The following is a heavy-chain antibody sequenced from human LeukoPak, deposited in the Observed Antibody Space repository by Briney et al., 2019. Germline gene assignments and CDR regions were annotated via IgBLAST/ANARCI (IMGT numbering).Heavy chain of an antibody. CDR3: ARPHYYGSGSYYGWFDP. CDR2: IKEDGSEK. Sequence: GGSLRLSCTTSGFTFSSYWMSWVRQAPGKGLEWLGNIKEDGSEKYDVDSVKGRFTISRDNAKNSLYLQMNSLRAEDTAVYYCARPHYYGSGSYYGWFDPWGQGTLVTVSS. CDR1: GFTFSSYW. J-gene: IGHJ5*02. V-gene: IGHV3-7*03. D-gene: IGHD3-10*01.